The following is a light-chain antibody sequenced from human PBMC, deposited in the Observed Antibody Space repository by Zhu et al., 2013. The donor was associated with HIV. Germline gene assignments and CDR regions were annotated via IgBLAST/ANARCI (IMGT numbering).Light chain of an antibody. V-gene: IGKV3-20*01. J-gene: IGKJ5*01. Sequence: EIVLTQSPGTLSLSPGERATLSCRASQTILSDYLAWYQQKPGQAPRLLIYAASSRATDIPDRFSGSGSGTDFTLTISRLQPDDFAVYYCQQYGDSPITFGQGTRLQIK. CDR1: QTILSDY. CDR2: AAS. CDR3: QQYGDSPIT.